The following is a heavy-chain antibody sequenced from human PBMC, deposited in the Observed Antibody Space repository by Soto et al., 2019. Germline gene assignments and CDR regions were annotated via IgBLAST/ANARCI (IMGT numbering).Heavy chain of an antibody. CDR3: AKTHSATTVVTRYWYFDL. D-gene: IGHD4-17*01. Sequence: GAPLRLSCAASGFTFGSFALAWVHQRPGNGLEWVSSLSGGGGSTYYNNSVMGRFTISRDNSNSTLLLQMNNLRAEDTAVYFCAKTHSATTVVTRYWYFDLWGRGTLVTVSS. V-gene: IGHV3-23*01. CDR1: GFTFGSFA. CDR2: LSGGGGST. J-gene: IGHJ2*01.